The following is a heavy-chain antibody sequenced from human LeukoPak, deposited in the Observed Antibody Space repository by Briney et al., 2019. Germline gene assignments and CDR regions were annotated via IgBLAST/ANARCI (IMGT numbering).Heavy chain of an antibody. V-gene: IGHV4-38-2*02. CDR3: ARETTLMGYSSGLGFNY. CDR1: GYSISSGYY. Sequence: SETLSLTCTVSGYSISSGYYWGWIRQPPGKGLEWIGSIYHSGSTYYNPSLKSRVAISVDTSKNQSSLKPSSVTAADTAVYYCARETTLMGYSSGLGFNYWGQGTPVTVSS. J-gene: IGHJ4*02. D-gene: IGHD6-19*01. CDR2: IYHSGST.